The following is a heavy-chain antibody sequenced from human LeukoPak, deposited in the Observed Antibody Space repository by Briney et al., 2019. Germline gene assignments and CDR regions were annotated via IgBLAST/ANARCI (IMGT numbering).Heavy chain of an antibody. V-gene: IGHV4-61*02. CDR2: IYTSGST. D-gene: IGHD3-10*01. J-gene: IGHJ5*02. CDR1: GGSISSGSYY. Sequence: PSETLSLTCTVSGGSISSGSYYWSWIRQPAGTGLEWIGRIYTSGSTNYNPSLKSRVTISVDTSKNQFSLKLSSVTAADTAVYYCARDNYGSGSYWFDPWGQGTLVTVSS. CDR3: ARDNYGSGSYWFDP.